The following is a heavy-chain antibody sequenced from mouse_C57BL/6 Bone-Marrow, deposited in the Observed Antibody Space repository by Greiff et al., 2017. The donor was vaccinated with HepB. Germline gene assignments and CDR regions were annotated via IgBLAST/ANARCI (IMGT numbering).Heavy chain of an antibody. V-gene: IGHV1-43*01. CDR3: ARGTTEGY. CDR1: GYSFTGYY. CDR2: INPSTGGT. J-gene: IGHJ2*01. Sequence: EVQVVESGPELVKPGASVKISCKASGYSFTGYYMHWVKQSSEKSLEWIGEINPSTGGTSYNQKFKGKATLTVDKSSSTAYMQLKSLTSEDSAVYYCARGTTEGYWGQGTTLTVSS. D-gene: IGHD5-5*01.